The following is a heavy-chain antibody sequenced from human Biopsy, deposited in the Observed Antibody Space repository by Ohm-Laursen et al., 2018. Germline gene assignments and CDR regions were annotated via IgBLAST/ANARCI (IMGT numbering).Heavy chain of an antibody. Sequence: LSLTCAASGFSFSTYGIYWVRQAPGKGLEWVAAIWYDGTNKYYAESVKGRLTISRDNSKNTLYLQMNSLRADDTAVYYCAKSGIGTVTRHFDLWGQGTLVTVSS. CDR2: IWYDGTNK. CDR1: GFSFSTYG. V-gene: IGHV3-33*07. D-gene: IGHD4-17*01. J-gene: IGHJ4*02. CDR3: AKSGIGTVTRHFDL.